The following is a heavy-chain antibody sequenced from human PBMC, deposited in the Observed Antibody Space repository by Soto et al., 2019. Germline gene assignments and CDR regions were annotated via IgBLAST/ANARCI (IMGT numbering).Heavy chain of an antibody. CDR2: INPNSGGT. Sequence: ASVKVSCRASGYTFTGYDMHWVRQAPGQGLEWMGWINPNSGGTNYAQKFQGRVTMTRDTSISTACMELSRLRSDDTAVYYCARAGSHYYGSGSDYWGQGTLVTVSS. D-gene: IGHD3-10*01. CDR1: GYTFTGYD. V-gene: IGHV1-2*02. CDR3: ARAGSHYYGSGSDY. J-gene: IGHJ4*02.